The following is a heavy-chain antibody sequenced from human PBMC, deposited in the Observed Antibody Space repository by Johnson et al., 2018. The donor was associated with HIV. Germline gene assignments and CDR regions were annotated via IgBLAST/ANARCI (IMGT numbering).Heavy chain of an antibody. CDR2: IYGGGST. J-gene: IGHJ3*01. Sequence: VQLVESGGGLIQPGGSPRLSCAASGFTVRSNYMSWVRQAPGKGLEWVSVIYGGGSTDYGDSVKGRFTISRDNSKNTVYLQMNSLRAEDTAVYYCARGRGGYYTFDVWGQGTMVTVSS. V-gene: IGHV3-53*01. D-gene: IGHD1-26*01. CDR1: GFTVRSNY. CDR3: ARGRGGYYTFDV.